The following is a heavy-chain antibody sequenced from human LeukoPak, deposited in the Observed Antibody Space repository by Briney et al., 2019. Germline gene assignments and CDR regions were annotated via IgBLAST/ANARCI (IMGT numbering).Heavy chain of an antibody. J-gene: IGHJ6*03. CDR2: IYYSGST. CDR1: GGSISSYY. Sequence: SETLSLTCTVSGGSISSYYWSWIRQPPGKGLEWIGYIYYSGSTNYNPSLKSRVTISIDTSKNQFSLKLTSVTAADTAVYYCAREVFGVDYYYYMDVWGKGTTVTVSS. V-gene: IGHV4-59*01. CDR3: AREVFGVDYYYYMDV. D-gene: IGHD3-3*01.